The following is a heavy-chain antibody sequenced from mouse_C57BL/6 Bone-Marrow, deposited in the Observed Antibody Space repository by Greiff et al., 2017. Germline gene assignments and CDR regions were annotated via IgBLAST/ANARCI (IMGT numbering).Heavy chain of an antibody. V-gene: IGHV15-2*01. J-gene: IGHJ4*01. Sequence: QVQLQQSGSELRSPGSSVKLSCKDFDSEVFPIAYMSWVRQKPGHGFEWIGGILPSIGRTIYGEKFEDKATLDADTLSTTAYLELNSLTSEDSAIYYCAREDCNYVNYYAMDYWGQGTSVTVSS. CDR1: DSEVFPIAY. D-gene: IGHD2-1*01. CDR2: ILPSIGRT. CDR3: AREDCNYVNYYAMDY.